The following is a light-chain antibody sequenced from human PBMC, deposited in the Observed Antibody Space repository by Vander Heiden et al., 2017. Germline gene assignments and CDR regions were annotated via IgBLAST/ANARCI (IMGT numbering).Light chain of an antibody. J-gene: IGKJ5*01. CDR2: WAS. CDR3: QQHYSTPIT. CDR1: QSVLYSSNNKNH. V-gene: IGKV4-1*01. Sequence: DIVMTQSPDSLAVSLGERATINCRSTQSVLYSSNNKNHLAWYQQKPGQPPKLLIYWASTRESGVPDRFSGSGSGTDFTLTITSLQAEDVAVYYCQQHYSTPITFGQGTRLXIK.